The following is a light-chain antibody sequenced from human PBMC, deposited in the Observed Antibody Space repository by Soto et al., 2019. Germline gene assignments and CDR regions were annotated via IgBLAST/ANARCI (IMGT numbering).Light chain of an antibody. J-gene: IGKJ3*01. CDR3: LQSSSTPPFT. Sequence: DIQMTQSPSSLSASVGDRVTMTCRASQPISIYLNWYQQKPGRAPKILIYAASRLRSRVPSRFSADGSGTDFTLTISILQPEDFSTYYCLQSSSTPPFTFGPGNKLDLK. V-gene: IGKV1-39*01. CDR1: QPISIY. CDR2: AAS.